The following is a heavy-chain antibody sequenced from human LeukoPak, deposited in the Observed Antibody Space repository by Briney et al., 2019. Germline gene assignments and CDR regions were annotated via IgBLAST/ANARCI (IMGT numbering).Heavy chain of an antibody. D-gene: IGHD3-22*01. CDR1: GFTFSTYW. J-gene: IGHJ4*02. CDR2: IKEDGSEE. Sequence: PGGSLRLSCAASGFTFSTYWMSWVRQAPGKGLEWVANIKEDGSEEYYGDSVKVRFTISRDNAKNSLYLQMNSLRAEDTAVYYCARDSSGYQWGQGTLVTVSS. CDR3: ARDSSGYQ. V-gene: IGHV3-7*01.